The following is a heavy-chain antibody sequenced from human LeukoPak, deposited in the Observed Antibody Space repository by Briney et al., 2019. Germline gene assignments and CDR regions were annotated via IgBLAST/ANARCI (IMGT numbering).Heavy chain of an antibody. V-gene: IGHV4-4*07. CDR3: ARDISIQCGEFTL. D-gene: IGHD3-10*01. CDR1: GGSISSYY. CDR2: IYTSGST. Sequence: SETLSLTCTVSGGSISSYYCSWIRQPAGKGLEWIGRIYTSGSTNYNPSLKSRVTMSVDTSKNQYSLKLSSVTAADTAVYYGARDISIQCGEFTLWRQGTLVTVSS. J-gene: IGHJ4*02.